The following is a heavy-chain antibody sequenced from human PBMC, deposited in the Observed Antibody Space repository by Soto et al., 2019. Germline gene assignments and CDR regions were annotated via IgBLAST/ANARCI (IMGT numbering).Heavy chain of an antibody. CDR3: AKDLGSSGLYYYYYYGMDV. Sequence: EVQLVESGGGLVQPGRSLRLSCAASGFTFDDYAMHWVRQAPGKGLEWVSGISWNSGSIGYADSVKGRFTISRDNAKNSLYLQMNSLRAEDTALYYCAKDLGSSGLYYYYYYGMDVWGQGTTVTVSS. CDR2: ISWNSGSI. CDR1: GFTFDDYA. D-gene: IGHD6-13*01. J-gene: IGHJ6*02. V-gene: IGHV3-9*01.